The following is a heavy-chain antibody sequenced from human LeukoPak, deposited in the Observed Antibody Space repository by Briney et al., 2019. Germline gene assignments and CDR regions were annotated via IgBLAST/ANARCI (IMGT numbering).Heavy chain of an antibody. Sequence: SETLSLTCAVYSGSFSGYYWSWIRQPPGKGLEWIGEINHSGSTNYNPSLKSRVTISVDTSKNQFSLKLSSVTAADTAVYYCARREASPLGYCSSTSCPYYFDYWGQGTLVTVSS. J-gene: IGHJ4*02. CDR1: SGSFSGYY. CDR3: ARREASPLGYCSSTSCPYYFDY. V-gene: IGHV4-34*01. CDR2: INHSGST. D-gene: IGHD2-2*01.